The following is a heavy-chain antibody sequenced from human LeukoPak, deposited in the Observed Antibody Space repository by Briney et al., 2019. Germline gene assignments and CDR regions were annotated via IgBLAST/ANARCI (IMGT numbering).Heavy chain of an antibody. J-gene: IGHJ4*02. D-gene: IGHD6-19*01. CDR3: AKAYHDSGCLIDY. V-gene: IGHV3-23*01. CDR1: GITFSSHA. Sequence: GGSLRLSCAASGITFSSHAMTWVRQAPGKGLEWVPAIRGNGATTDYADSVKGRFTISRDNSKSTLYLQMNSLRAEDTAVYYCAKAYHDSGCLIDYWGQGTLVTVSS. CDR2: IRGNGATT.